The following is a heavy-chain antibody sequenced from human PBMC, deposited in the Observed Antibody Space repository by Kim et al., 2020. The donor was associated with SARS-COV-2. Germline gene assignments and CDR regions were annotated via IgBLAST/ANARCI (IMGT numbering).Heavy chain of an antibody. CDR3: ARHVQLLLFLAMALDY. V-gene: IGHV3-7*03. D-gene: IGHD2-2*01. CDR1: GFTFSSYW. CDR2: IKQDGREK. J-gene: IGHJ4*02. Sequence: GGSLRLSCAASGFTFSSYWMSWVRQAPGKGLEWVANIKQDGREKYYVDSVKGRFTISRDNAKNSLYLQMNSLRAEDTAVYYCARHVQLLLFLAMALDYWGQGALATVSS.